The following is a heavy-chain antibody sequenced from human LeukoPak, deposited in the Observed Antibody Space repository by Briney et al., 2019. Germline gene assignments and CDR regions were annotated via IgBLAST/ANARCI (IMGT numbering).Heavy chain of an antibody. CDR2: IHYSGST. CDR1: GGAVSSGSYY. CDR3: AREYSGSYYFDY. D-gene: IGHD1-26*01. V-gene: IGHV4-61*01. Sequence: SETLSLTCTVSGGAVSSGSYYWSWIRQPPGQGLEWIGYIHYSGSTKYNPSLKSRVTISVDTSKNQFSLKLTSVTAADTAMYYCAREYSGSYYFDYWGQGTLVTVSS. J-gene: IGHJ4*02.